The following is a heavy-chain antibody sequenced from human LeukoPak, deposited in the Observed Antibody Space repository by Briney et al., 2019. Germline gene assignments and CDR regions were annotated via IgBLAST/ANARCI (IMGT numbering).Heavy chain of an antibody. CDR1: GYSISSGYY. CDR3: ARDLPDYYDSSGFSYYGMDV. V-gene: IGHV4-38-2*02. Sequence: SETLSLTCTVSGYSISSGYYWGWIRQPPGKGLEWIGSIYHSGSTYYNPSLKSRVTISVDTSKNQFSLKLSSVTAADTAVYYCARDLPDYYDSSGFSYYGMDVWGQGTTVTVSS. J-gene: IGHJ6*02. CDR2: IYHSGST. D-gene: IGHD3-22*01.